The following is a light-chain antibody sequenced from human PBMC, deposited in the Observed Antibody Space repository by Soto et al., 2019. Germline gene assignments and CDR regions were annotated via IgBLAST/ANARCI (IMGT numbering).Light chain of an antibody. CDR2: IND. J-gene: IGLJ1*01. CDR1: RPHIGDNP. Sequence: TQPPPAAGTPGQRITIPCAGSRPHIGDNPVNWYQQLPGAAPKLLIYINDQRPSGVPDRFSGSKSGTSASLAISGLQPEDEADYYCAAWDDSLNALFGTGTKVTVL. V-gene: IGLV1-44*01. CDR3: AAWDDSLNAL.